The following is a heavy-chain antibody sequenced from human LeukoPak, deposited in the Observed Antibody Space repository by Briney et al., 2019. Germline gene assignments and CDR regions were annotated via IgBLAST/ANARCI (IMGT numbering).Heavy chain of an antibody. Sequence: ASVKVSCKASGGTFSSYSISWVRQAPGQGLEWMGRIIPIFGTANYAQKFQGRVTITTDESTSTAYMELSSLRSEDTAVYYCARVNLPYDRSIDYWGQGTLVTVSS. CDR3: ARVNLPYDRSIDY. D-gene: IGHD5-12*01. CDR2: IIPIFGTA. J-gene: IGHJ4*02. V-gene: IGHV1-69*05. CDR1: GGTFSSYS.